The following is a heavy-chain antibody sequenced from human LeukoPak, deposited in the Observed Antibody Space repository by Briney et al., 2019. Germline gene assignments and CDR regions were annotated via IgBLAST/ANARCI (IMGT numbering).Heavy chain of an antibody. CDR2: IKPDNIEK. D-gene: IGHD2-21*02. V-gene: IGHV3-7*01. Sequence: GGSLRLSCAASGFTFSSYWMDWVRQVPGKGLEWVANIKPDNIEKYFVGSVKGRFAISRDNGKNSLYLQMNSLRVEDTAVYYCAREGCGGDCYSYYYYGMDVWGQGTTVTVSS. J-gene: IGHJ6*02. CDR3: AREGCGGDCYSYYYYGMDV. CDR1: GFTFSSYW.